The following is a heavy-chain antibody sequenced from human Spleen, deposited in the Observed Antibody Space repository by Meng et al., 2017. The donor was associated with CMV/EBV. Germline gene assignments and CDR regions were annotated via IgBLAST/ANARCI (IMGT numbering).Heavy chain of an antibody. CDR1: GYTCTTYW. CDR2: IYPGDSDT. D-gene: IGHD3-10*01. J-gene: IGHJ4*02. V-gene: IGHV5-51*01. CDR3: ARGDGGSGSYVGY. Sequence: GSGYTCTTYWIGWVRQLPGKGLEWMGIIYPGDSDTRYSPSFEGQVTISADKSIRTAYLQWSSLKASDNGMYYCARGDGGSGSYVGYWGQGTLVTVSS.